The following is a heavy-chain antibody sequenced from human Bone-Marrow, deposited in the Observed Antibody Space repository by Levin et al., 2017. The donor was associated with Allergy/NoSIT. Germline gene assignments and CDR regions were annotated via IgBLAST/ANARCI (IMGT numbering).Heavy chain of an antibody. D-gene: IGHD6-19*01. CDR2: IYYSGST. CDR1: GGSISSYY. Sequence: SETLSLTCTVSGGSISSYYWSWIRQPPGKGLEWIGYIYYSGSTNYNPSLKSRVTISADTSKNQFSLKLSSVTAADTAVYYCARAVQWLVTRVWAFDIWGQGTMVTVSS. J-gene: IGHJ3*02. CDR3: ARAVQWLVTRVWAFDI. V-gene: IGHV4-59*01.